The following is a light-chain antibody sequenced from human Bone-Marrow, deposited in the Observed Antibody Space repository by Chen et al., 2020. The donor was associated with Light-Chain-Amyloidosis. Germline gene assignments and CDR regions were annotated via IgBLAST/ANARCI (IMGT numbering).Light chain of an antibody. Sequence: QSALTQPASVSGSPGQSITLSCTGTSSDVGGDTHVSWYQQHPDKAPKLMIYEVTNRPSWVPDRFSVSQSDNTTSLTISGLQTEDEADYFCSSYASTNALVFGSGTRVTVL. CDR2: EVT. CDR1: SSDVGGDTH. CDR3: SSYASTNALV. J-gene: IGLJ1*01. V-gene: IGLV2-14*01.